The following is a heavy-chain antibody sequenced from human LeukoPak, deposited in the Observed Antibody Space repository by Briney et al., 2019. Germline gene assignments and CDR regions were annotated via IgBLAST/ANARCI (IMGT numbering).Heavy chain of an antibody. CDR3: ARRPYSDTSGRLSDV. V-gene: IGHV3-48*02. Sequence: GGSLRLSCAASGFAFSSYNMNWVRQAPGKGLEWISYIASSGSPTHYADSAGGRFTISRDNAKNSLYLQMNSLRDEDTAVYFCARRPYSDTSGRLSDVWGQGTTVTVSS. CDR1: GFAFSSYN. J-gene: IGHJ6*02. CDR2: IASSGSPT. D-gene: IGHD3-22*01.